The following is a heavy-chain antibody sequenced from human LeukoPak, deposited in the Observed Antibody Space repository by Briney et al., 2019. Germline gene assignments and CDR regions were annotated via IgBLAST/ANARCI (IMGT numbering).Heavy chain of an antibody. J-gene: IGHJ4*02. Sequence: GGSLRLSCAASGFTFNSYAMSWVRQAPGKGLEWVSVISGSGGSTYYADSVKGRFTISRDNSKNTLYLQMNRLRTEDTAVYYCAKGITIFGGNDYWGQGTLVTVSS. V-gene: IGHV3-23*01. CDR2: ISGSGGST. D-gene: IGHD3-3*01. CDR3: AKGITIFGGNDY. CDR1: GFTFNSYA.